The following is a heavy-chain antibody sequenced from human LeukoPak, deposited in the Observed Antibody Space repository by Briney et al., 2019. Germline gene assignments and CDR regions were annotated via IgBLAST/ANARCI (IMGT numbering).Heavy chain of an antibody. Sequence: PGGSLRLSCAASGFTFSSYSMNWVRQGPGKGLEWVSSISTSSSYIDYADSVKGRFTISRDNARRSLYLQMNSLRADDTAVYYCARGSSNIAGRDNWFDSWGQGTLVTVSS. CDR2: ISTSSSYI. D-gene: IGHD6-6*01. CDR1: GFTFSSYS. V-gene: IGHV3-21*01. J-gene: IGHJ5*01. CDR3: ARGSSNIAGRDNWFDS.